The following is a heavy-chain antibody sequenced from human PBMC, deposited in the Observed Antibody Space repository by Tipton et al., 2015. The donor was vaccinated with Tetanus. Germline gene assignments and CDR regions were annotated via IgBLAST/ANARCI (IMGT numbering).Heavy chain of an antibody. CDR3: ARESWNRDAFDI. CDR2: IHTSGTT. Sequence: TLSLTCTVSGGSMISYYWSWIRQPAGKGLEWIGRIHTSGTTNYNPSLKSRVTMSLDTSKNQFSLKLSSVTAADTAVYYCARESWNRDAFDIWGQGTMVTVSS. CDR1: GGSMISYY. V-gene: IGHV4-4*07. J-gene: IGHJ3*02. D-gene: IGHD1-1*01.